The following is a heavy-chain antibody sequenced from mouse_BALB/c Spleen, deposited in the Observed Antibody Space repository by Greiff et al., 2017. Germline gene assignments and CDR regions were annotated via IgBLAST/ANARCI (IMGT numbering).Heavy chain of an antibody. CDR1: GFAFSSYD. V-gene: IGHV5-12-1*01. J-gene: IGHJ3*01. CDR2: ISSGGGST. Sequence: EVQGVESGGGLVKPGGSLKLSCAASGFAFSSYDMSWVRQTPEKGLEWVAYISSGGGSTYYPDTVKGRFTISRDNAKNTLYLQMSSLKSEDTAMYYCARCNYGNYPYWGQGTLVTVSA. D-gene: IGHD2-1*01. CDR3: ARCNYGNYPY.